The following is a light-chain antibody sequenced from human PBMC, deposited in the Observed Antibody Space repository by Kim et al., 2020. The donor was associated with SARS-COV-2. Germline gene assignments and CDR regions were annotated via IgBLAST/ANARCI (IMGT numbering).Light chain of an antibody. J-gene: IGLJ1*01. CDR2: DVS. CDR3: ISYTSSSTLYV. CDR1: SSDVGGYNY. V-gene: IGLV2-14*03. Sequence: QSITISCTGTSSDVGGYNYVSWYQQHPGKAPKLMIYDVSNRPSGVSNRFSGSKSGNTASLTISGLQAEDEAEYYCISYTSSSTLYVLGTGTKVTVL.